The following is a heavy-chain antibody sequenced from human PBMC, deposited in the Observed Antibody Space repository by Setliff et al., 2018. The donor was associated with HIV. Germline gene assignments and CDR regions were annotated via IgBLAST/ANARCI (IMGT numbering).Heavy chain of an antibody. Sequence: PSETLSLTCAVYGGSFSGYYWSWIRQPPGKGLEWIGEINHSGSTNYNPSLKSRVTLSVDTSKNQFSLNLSSVTAADTAVYYCARDEVPAAFDYWGQGTLVTVSS. CDR1: GGSFSGYY. D-gene: IGHD2-2*01. CDR2: INHSGST. V-gene: IGHV4-34*01. CDR3: ARDEVPAAFDY. J-gene: IGHJ4*02.